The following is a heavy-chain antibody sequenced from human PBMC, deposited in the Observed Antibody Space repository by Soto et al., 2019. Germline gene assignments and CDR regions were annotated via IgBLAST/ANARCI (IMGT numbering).Heavy chain of an antibody. V-gene: IGHV4-30-4*01. CDR3: ASNSYGYIFYDS. Sequence: QVQLQESGPGLVKPSQTLSLTCTVSGGSISSGDYYWSWIRQPPGKGLEWIGYIYYIGSTFSTPALKSRVTISVLTPSTQFSLKLSSVTAADTAVFYCASNSYGYIFYDSWCQGTVVTVSS. CDR2: IYYIGST. CDR1: GGSISSGDYY. D-gene: IGHD5-18*01. J-gene: IGHJ4*02.